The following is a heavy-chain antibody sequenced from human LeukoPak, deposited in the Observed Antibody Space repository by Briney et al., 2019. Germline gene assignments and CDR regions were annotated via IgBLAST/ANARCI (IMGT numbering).Heavy chain of an antibody. J-gene: IGHJ4*02. CDR3: ASQSTVVTTGLVN. CDR1: GGSISSYY. CDR2: IYYSGST. D-gene: IGHD4-23*01. V-gene: IGHV4-59*01. Sequence: SETLSLTCTVSGGSISSYYWSWIRQPPGKGLEWIGYIYYSGSTNYNPSLKSRVTISVDMSKNQFSLKLSSVTAADTAVYYCASQSTVVTTGLVNWGQGTLVTVSS.